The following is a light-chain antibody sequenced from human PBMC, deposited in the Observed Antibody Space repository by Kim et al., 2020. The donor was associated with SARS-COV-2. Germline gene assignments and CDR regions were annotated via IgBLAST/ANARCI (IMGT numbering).Light chain of an antibody. J-gene: IGKJ4*01. CDR2: GAS. CDR3: QQYGSPALT. CDR1: QSVSSSY. V-gene: IGKV3-20*01. Sequence: SPGERPTLSCRASQSVSSSYLAWYQQKPGQAPRLLIYGASSRATGIPDRFSGSGSGTDFTLTISRLEPEDFAVYYCQQYGSPALTFGGGTKVDIK.